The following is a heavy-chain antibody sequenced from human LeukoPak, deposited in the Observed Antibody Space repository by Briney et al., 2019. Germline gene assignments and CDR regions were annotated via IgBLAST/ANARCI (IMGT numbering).Heavy chain of an antibody. V-gene: IGHV4-34*01. J-gene: IGHJ6*02. CDR1: GGSFSGYY. CDR2: INHSGST. Sequence: PSETLSLTCAVYGGSFSGYYWSWIRQPPGKGLEWIGEINHSGSTNYNPSLKSRVTISVDTSKNQFSLKLSSVTAADTAVYYCARGGAYSSGWYSSYYYYYGMDVWGQGTTVTVTS. CDR3: ARGGAYSSGWYSSYYYYYGMDV. D-gene: IGHD6-19*01.